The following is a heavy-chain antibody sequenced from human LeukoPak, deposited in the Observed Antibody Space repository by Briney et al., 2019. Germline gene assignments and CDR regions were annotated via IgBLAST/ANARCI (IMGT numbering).Heavy chain of an antibody. CDR2: IYTSGST. CDR1: GGSISSYY. Sequence: SETLSLTCTVSGGSISSYYWSWIRQPAGKGLEWIGRIYTSGSTNYNPSLKSRVTMSVDTSKNQFSLKLSSVTAADTAVYYCARAEGSGSFQTYYYYMDVWGKGTTVTISS. CDR3: ARAEGSGSFQTYYYYMDV. V-gene: IGHV4-4*07. J-gene: IGHJ6*03. D-gene: IGHD3-10*01.